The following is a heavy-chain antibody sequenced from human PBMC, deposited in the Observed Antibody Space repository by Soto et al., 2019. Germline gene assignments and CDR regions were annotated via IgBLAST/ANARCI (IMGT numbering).Heavy chain of an antibody. D-gene: IGHD2-15*01. CDR3: ARVAVAARPRWYNWFDP. CDR2: MNPNSGET. V-gene: IGHV1-8*01. J-gene: IGHJ5*02. CDR1: GYTFTDYD. Sequence: QEQLVQSGAEVKKPGASVKVSCMTSGYTFTDYDINWVRQATGQGLEWIGWMNPNSGETGYAQKFQGRVTMTRSLSLSTAYLELTRLTSDDTAVYFCARVAVAARPRWYNWFDPWGQGTLVTVSS.